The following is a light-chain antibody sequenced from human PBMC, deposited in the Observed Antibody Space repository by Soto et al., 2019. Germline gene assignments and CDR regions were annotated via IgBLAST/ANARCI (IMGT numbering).Light chain of an antibody. CDR1: QSISSW. V-gene: IGKV1-5*01. J-gene: IGKJ1*01. Sequence: IPMTQSPSTLTASVGDRVTITCRASQSISSWLAWYQQKPGKAPNLLIYDASSLESGVPSRFSGSGSGTEFTLTISSLQPDDFATYYCQQYNSYSLFGQGTKVDIK. CDR3: QQYNSYSL. CDR2: DAS.